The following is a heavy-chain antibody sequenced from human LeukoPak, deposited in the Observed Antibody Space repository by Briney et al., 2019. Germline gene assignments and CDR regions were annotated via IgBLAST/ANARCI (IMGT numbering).Heavy chain of an antibody. Sequence: GGSLRLSCAASGFTFSSYAMHWVRQAPGKGLEWVAVISYDGSNKYYADSVKGRFTISRDNSKNTLYLQMNSLRAEDTAVYYCARAPDTATAYYYYGMDVWGQGTTVTVSS. D-gene: IGHD5-18*01. CDR2: ISYDGSNK. CDR3: ARAPDTATAYYYYGMDV. CDR1: GFTFSSYA. V-gene: IGHV3-30-3*01. J-gene: IGHJ6*02.